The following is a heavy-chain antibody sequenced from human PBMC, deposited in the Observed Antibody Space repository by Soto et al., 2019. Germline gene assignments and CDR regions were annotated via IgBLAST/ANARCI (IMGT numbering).Heavy chain of an antibody. CDR1: GGTFSSYA. V-gene: IGHV1-69*01. CDR3: AILPDGSGSSPPGFDY. D-gene: IGHD3-10*01. CDR2: IIPIFGTA. J-gene: IGHJ4*02. Sequence: QVQLVQSGAEVRKPGSSVKVSCKASGGTFSSYAISWVRQAPGQGLEWMGGIIPIFGTANYAQKFQGRVTITADESTSTAYMELSSLRSEDTAVYYCAILPDGSGSSPPGFDYWGQGTLVTVSS.